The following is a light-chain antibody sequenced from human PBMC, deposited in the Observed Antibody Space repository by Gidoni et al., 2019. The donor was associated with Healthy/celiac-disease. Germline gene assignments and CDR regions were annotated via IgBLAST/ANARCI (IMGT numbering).Light chain of an antibody. J-gene: IGKJ2*01. CDR1: QSVSSSY. CDR3: QQYGSSPMYT. Sequence: EIVLTQSPGPLSLSPGERATLPCRASQSVSSSYLDWYQQKPGQAPRLLIYGASSRATGIPDRFSGSGSGTDFTLTISRLEPEDFAVYYCQQYGSSPMYTFGQGTKLEIK. V-gene: IGKV3-20*01. CDR2: GAS.